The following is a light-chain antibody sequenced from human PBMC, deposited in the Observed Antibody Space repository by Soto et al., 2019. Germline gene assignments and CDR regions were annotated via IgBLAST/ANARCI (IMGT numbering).Light chain of an antibody. CDR3: QSYDSSLSAL. CDR2: GNS. V-gene: IGLV1-40*01. Sequence: QPVLTQPPSVSGAPGQRVTISCTGSSSNIGAGYDVHWYQQLPGTALKLLIYGNSNRPSGVPDRFSGSKSGTSASLAITGLQAEDEADYYCQSYDSSLSALFGGGTQLTVL. J-gene: IGLJ3*02. CDR1: SSNIGAGYD.